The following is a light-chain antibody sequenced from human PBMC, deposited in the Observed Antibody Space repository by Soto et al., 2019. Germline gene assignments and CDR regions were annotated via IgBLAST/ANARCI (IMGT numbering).Light chain of an antibody. Sequence: QSALTQPPSASGSPGQSVTISCTGTSSDVGGYNYVSWYQQYPGRAPKLMIYEVNKRPSGVPDRFSGSKSGNTASLTVSGLQADDEADYYCSSYAASNNFYFVFGGGTKVTVL. CDR2: EVN. V-gene: IGLV2-8*01. J-gene: IGLJ3*02. CDR1: SSDVGGYNY. CDR3: SSYAASNNFYFV.